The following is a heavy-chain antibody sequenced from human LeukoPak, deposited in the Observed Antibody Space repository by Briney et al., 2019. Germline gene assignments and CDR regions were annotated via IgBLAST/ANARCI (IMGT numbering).Heavy chain of an antibody. D-gene: IGHD4-17*01. CDR3: ARSPHYGDFEGEFDDAFDI. Sequence: GGTLRLSCAASGLSFSSFGMHWVRQAPGKGLEYISSITSNGVSTYYINSVKGRFTISRDNSKNTLYLQMGSLKPEDTAVYFCARSPHYGDFEGEFDDAFDIWGQGRKVIVSS. CDR1: GLSFSSFG. J-gene: IGHJ3*02. CDR2: ITSNGVST. V-gene: IGHV3-64*01.